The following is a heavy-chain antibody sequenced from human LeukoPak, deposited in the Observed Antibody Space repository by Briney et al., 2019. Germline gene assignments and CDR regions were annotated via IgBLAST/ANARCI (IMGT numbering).Heavy chain of an antibody. D-gene: IGHD6-13*01. CDR3: ARGDGQLVLSY. Sequence: GGSLRLSCAASGFTFSSYSMNWVRQAPGKGLEWVSSISSSSGYIYYADSVKGRFTISRDNAKNSLYLQMNSLRAEDTAVYYCARGDGQLVLSYWGQGTLVTVSS. CDR2: ISSSSGYI. J-gene: IGHJ4*02. CDR1: GFTFSSYS. V-gene: IGHV3-21*01.